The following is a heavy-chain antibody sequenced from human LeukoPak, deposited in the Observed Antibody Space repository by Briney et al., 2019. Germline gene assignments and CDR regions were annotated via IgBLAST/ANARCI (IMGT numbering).Heavy chain of an antibody. Sequence: GRSLRLSCAASGFTFSAYGMHWVRQAPGKGLEWVAIISYDGSNKCYPDSVKGRFTISRDDSKNTLYLQMNSLRAEDTAVYYCAKELTRPNRPVAGLNYWGQGTLVTVSS. J-gene: IGHJ4*02. CDR2: ISYDGSNK. V-gene: IGHV3-30*18. CDR1: GFTFSAYG. CDR3: AKELTRPNRPVAGLNY. D-gene: IGHD6-19*01.